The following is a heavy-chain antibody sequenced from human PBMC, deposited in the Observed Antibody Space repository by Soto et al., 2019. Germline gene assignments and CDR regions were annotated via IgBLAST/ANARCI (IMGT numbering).Heavy chain of an antibody. J-gene: IGHJ5*02. V-gene: IGHV3-49*03. CDR3: TRDSSTYSNYPNWFDP. D-gene: IGHD4-4*01. CDR2: IRSKAYGGTT. CDR1: GFTFGDYA. Sequence: PGGSLRLSCTASGFTFGDYAMSWFRQAPGKGLEWVGFIRSKAYGGTTEYAASVKGRFTISRDDSKSIAYLQMNSLKTEDTAVYYCTRDSSTYSNYPNWFDPWGQGTLVTVSS.